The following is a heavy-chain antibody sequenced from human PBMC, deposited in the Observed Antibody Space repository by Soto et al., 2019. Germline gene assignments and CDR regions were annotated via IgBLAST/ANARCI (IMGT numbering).Heavy chain of an antibody. J-gene: IGHJ6*02. CDR1: GYTFTTYG. V-gene: IGHV1-18*01. CDR3: AREGEMPYSYYGLDV. CDR2: ISGYNGHT. Sequence: QVQLVQSGAEVRKPGASVKVSCKASGYTFTTYGISWVRQAPGQGLEWMGWISGYNGHTKYAQKIQGRVTMTTDTSTSTVYMDLRSLRSDDTAVYYCAREGEMPYSYYGLDVWGLGTTVTVSS. D-gene: IGHD3-16*01.